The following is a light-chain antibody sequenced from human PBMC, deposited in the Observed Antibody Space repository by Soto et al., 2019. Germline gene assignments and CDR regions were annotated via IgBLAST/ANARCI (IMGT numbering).Light chain of an antibody. CDR2: DNN. CDR3: CSSGGSPTYV. CDR1: SSNIGAGYD. J-gene: IGLJ1*01. V-gene: IGLV1-40*01. Sequence: QSVLTQPPSVSGAPGQRVTISCTGSSSNIGAGYDVHWYQQLPGTAPKLLIYDNNNRPSGVPDRFSGSKSDTSASLAITGLQAEDETDYYCCSSGGSPTYVFGTGTKVTVL.